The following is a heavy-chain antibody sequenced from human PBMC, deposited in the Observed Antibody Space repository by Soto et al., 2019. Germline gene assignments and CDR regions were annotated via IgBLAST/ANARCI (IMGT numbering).Heavy chain of an antibody. D-gene: IGHD6-19*01. CDR2: IYPGDSDV. CDR1: GYSFSNYW. CDR3: ATGKSAGTDSFDI. J-gene: IGHJ3*02. Sequence: GESLKISCKGSGYSFSNYWIAWVRQIPGKGLQWMGIIYPGDSDVTYSPSFQGQVTISADKSITTTYLQGSSLKASDTAMYYCATGKSAGTDSFDIWGQGAMVTVSS. V-gene: IGHV5-51*01.